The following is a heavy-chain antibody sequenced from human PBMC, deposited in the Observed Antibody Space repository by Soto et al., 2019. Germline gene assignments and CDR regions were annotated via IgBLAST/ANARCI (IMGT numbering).Heavy chain of an antibody. CDR3: ANRAVAGQNWYFNL. D-gene: IGHD6-19*01. CDR1: GFTFSTYT. J-gene: IGHJ2*01. Sequence: EVQLLESGGGLVQPGGSLRLSCAASGFTFSTYTMSWVRQAPGKGMECVSAISGTGGSSSYTDSVKGRFTISRDNSKNTRSLQRDGLRAENTARYYCANRAVAGQNWYFNLGGRGPLVTVPS. CDR2: ISGTGGSS. V-gene: IGHV3-23*01.